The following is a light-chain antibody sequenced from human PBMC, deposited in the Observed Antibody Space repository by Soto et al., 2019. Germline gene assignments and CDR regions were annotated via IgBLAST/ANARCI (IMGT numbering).Light chain of an antibody. J-gene: IGKJ1*01. CDR1: QRVSSSY. Sequence: PGERATLSCRASQRVSSSYLAWYQQTPGQAPRLLIYGTSNRATGIPDRFSGSGSGTDFTLTISRLEPEDFAVYYCQQYGNSRWTFGQGTKVEIK. V-gene: IGKV3-20*01. CDR2: GTS. CDR3: QQYGNSRWT.